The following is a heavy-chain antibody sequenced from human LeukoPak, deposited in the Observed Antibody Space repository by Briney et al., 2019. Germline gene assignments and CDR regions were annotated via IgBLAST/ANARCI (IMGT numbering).Heavy chain of an antibody. J-gene: IGHJ5*02. CDR1: GYTFTSYY. CDR2: INPNSGGT. Sequence: ASVKVSCKASGYTFTSYYMHWVRQAPGQGLEWMGWINPNSGGTNYAQKFQGRVTMTRDTSISTAYMELSRLRSDDTAVYYCARFPFNHFENDYGYRWGQGTLVTVSS. V-gene: IGHV1-2*02. D-gene: IGHD4-17*01. CDR3: ARFPFNHFENDYGYR.